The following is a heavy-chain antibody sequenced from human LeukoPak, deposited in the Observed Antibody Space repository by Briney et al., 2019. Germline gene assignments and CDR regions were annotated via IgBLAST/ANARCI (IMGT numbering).Heavy chain of an antibody. CDR2: ISNSGAGT. CDR3: ARAGYCSSTSCYVSL. J-gene: IGHJ4*02. D-gene: IGHD2-2*03. V-gene: IGHV3-23*01. CDR1: GFPFSSFA. Sequence: GGSLRLSCAASGFPFSSFAMSWVRLAPGQGLEWVSTISNSGAGTYYTDSVKGRFTISRDNSKNTLYLQMNSLRVEDTAVYYCARAGYCSSTSCYVSLWGRGTLVTVSS.